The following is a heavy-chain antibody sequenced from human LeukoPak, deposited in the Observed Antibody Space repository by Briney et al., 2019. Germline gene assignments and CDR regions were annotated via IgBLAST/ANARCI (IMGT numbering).Heavy chain of an antibody. Sequence: SETLSLTCTVSGYSISSGSYWGWIRQPPGKGLEWIGSIYHSGSTYYNPSLKSRVTISVDTSKNQFSLKLSSVTAADTAVYYCARGGYDFLTAYYYWGQGTLVTVSS. CDR1: GYSISSGSY. CDR3: ARGGYDFLTAYYY. J-gene: IGHJ4*02. D-gene: IGHD3-9*01. V-gene: IGHV4-38-2*02. CDR2: IYHSGST.